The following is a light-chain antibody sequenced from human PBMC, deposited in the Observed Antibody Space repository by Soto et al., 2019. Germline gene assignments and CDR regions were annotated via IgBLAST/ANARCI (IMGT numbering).Light chain of an antibody. CDR1: QDITSY. V-gene: IGKV1-33*01. Sequence: DIQMTQSPSSLSASVGDRITITCQASQDITSYLNWYQQKPGIAPKVLISDASNLETGVPPRFSGSGSGTEFTLTINGLQPEDFVTYYCQQYDNLPLSFGPGTQVEIK. CDR3: QQYDNLPLS. J-gene: IGKJ3*01. CDR2: DAS.